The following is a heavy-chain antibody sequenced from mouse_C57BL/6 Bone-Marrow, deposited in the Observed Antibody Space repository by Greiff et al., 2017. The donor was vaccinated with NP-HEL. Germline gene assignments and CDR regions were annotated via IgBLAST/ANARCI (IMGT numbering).Heavy chain of an antibody. D-gene: IGHD1-1*01. CDR1: GFTFSDFY. CDR2: SRNKANDYTT. CDR3: ARDAATVVAPYWYFDV. V-gene: IGHV7-1*01. Sequence: EVQGVESGGGLVQSGRSLRLSCATSGFTFSDFYMEWVRQAPGKGLEWIAASRNKANDYTTEYSASVKGRFIVSRDTSQSILYLQMNALRAEDTAIYYCARDAATVVAPYWYFDVWGTGTTVTVSS. J-gene: IGHJ1*03.